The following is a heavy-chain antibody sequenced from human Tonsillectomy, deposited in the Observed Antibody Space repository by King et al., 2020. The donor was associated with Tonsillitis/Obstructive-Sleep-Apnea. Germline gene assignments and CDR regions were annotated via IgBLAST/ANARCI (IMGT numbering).Heavy chain of an antibody. CDR1: GFSFGGFA. D-gene: IGHD3-10*01. J-gene: IGHJ4*02. Sequence: VQLVESGGGLVQPGGSLRLSCSASGFSFGGFAMSWVRQAPGKGLEWVSAHGSGSSTYYADSVKGRFTISKDNSKNTFFLQMNSLRAEDTALYFCFVYGWGSYSGRNYWGQGTLVTVSS. V-gene: IGHV3-23*04. CDR3: FVYGWGSYSGRNY. CDR2: HGSGSST.